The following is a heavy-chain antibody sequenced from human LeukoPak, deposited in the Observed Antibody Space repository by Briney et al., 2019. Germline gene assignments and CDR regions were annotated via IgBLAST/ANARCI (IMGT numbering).Heavy chain of an antibody. CDR3: ARDLRRDESSNYYYIGWFDL. V-gene: IGHV1-18*01. Sequence: ASVKVSCKASGYTFTSYGISWVRQAPGQGLEWMGWISAYNGNTNYAQKLQGRVTMTTDTSTSTAYMELGSLRSDDTAVYYCARDLRRDESSNYYYIGWFDLWGQGTLVTVSS. D-gene: IGHD3-22*01. CDR2: ISAYNGNT. CDR1: GYTFTSYG. J-gene: IGHJ5*01.